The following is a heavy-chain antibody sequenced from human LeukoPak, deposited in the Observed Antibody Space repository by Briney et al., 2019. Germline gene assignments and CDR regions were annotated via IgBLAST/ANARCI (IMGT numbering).Heavy chain of an antibody. D-gene: IGHD2-2*01. V-gene: IGHV3-11*01. Sequence: GGSLRLSCAASGFTFSDYYMSWIRQAPGKGLEWVSYISSSGSTIYYADSVKGRFTISRDNAKNSLYLQMNSLRAEDTAVYYCARGVVPAATYYYYGMDVWGQGTTVTVSS. CDR1: GFTFSDYY. CDR3: ARGVVPAATYYYYGMDV. CDR2: ISSSGSTI. J-gene: IGHJ6*02.